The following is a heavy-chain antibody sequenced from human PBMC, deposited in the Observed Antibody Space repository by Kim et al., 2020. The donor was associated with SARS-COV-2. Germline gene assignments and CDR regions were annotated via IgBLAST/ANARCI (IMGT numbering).Heavy chain of an antibody. Sequence: GGSLRLSCAASGFTFSSYGMHWVRQAPGKGLEWVAVIWYDGSNKYYADSVKGRFTISRDNSKNTLYLQMNSLRAEDTAVYYCARPSEEYYYYYGMDVWGQGTTVTVSS. CDR2: IWYDGSNK. CDR1: GFTFSSYG. CDR3: ARPSEEYYYYYGMDV. V-gene: IGHV3-33*01. J-gene: IGHJ6*02.